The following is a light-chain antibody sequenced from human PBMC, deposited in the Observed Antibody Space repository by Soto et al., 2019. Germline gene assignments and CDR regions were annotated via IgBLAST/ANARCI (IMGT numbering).Light chain of an antibody. Sequence: QSPGALSLPPVQGATRSSMTRQSVRSANLAWYQQQPGQAPSLLIYDASTRATGIPDRFSGGGSGTEFTLTISSLQSEDFVVYYCQQYNSWPPITFGQGTRVEIK. V-gene: IGKV3-15*01. CDR1: QSVRSAN. CDR2: DAS. CDR3: QQYNSWPPIT. J-gene: IGKJ1*01.